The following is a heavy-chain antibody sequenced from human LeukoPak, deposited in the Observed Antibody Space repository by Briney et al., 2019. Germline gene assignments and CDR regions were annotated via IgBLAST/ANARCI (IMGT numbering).Heavy chain of an antibody. J-gene: IGHJ3*02. CDR1: GFTFSSYA. V-gene: IGHV3-30-3*01. CDR3: ARDDDGGYCSSTSCPRGAFDI. Sequence: PGRSLRLSCAASGFTFSSYAMHWVRQAPGKGLEWVAVISYDGSNKYYADSVKGRFTISRDNSKNTLYLQMNSLRAEDTAVYYCARDDDGGYCSSTSCPRGAFDIWGQGTMVTVSS. D-gene: IGHD2-2*01. CDR2: ISYDGSNK.